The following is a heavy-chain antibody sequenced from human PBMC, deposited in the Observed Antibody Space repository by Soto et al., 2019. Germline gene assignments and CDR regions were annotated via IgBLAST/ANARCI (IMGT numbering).Heavy chain of an antibody. V-gene: IGHV4-59*04. Sequence: SETLSLTCTVSGGSISSYYWIWIRQPPGKGLEWIGYIYYSGSTYYNPSLKSRVTISVDTSKNQFSLKLSSVTAADTAVYYCARHCRVDTAMAIDYWSQGTLVTVSS. CDR2: IYYSGST. J-gene: IGHJ4*02. CDR1: GGSISSYY. CDR3: ARHCRVDTAMAIDY. D-gene: IGHD5-18*01.